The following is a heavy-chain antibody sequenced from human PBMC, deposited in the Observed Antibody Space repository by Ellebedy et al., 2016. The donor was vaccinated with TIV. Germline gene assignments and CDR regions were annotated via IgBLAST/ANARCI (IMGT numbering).Heavy chain of an antibody. Sequence: GESLKISXAASGFTFSSYAMSWVRQAPGKGLEWVSAISGSSGSTYYADSVKGRFTISRDNSKNTLYLQMNSLRAEDTAVYYCAKGHEFWLFTHFDYWGQGTLVTVSS. CDR2: ISGSSGST. CDR3: AKGHEFWLFTHFDY. CDR1: GFTFSSYA. J-gene: IGHJ4*02. V-gene: IGHV3-23*01. D-gene: IGHD3-9*01.